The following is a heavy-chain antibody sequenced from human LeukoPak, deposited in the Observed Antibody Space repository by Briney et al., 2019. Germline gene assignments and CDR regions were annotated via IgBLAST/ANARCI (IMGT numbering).Heavy chain of an antibody. CDR3: ARDHGYSYGPTDY. CDR1: GYTFTSYY. J-gene: IGHJ4*02. D-gene: IGHD5-18*01. Sequence: ASVKVSCKASGYTFTSYYMHWVRQAPGQGLEWMGLINPTGGSTGYAQKLQGRVTMTTDTSTSTAYMELRSLRSDDTAVYYCARDHGYSYGPTDYWGQGTLVTVSS. V-gene: IGHV1-46*01. CDR2: INPTGGST.